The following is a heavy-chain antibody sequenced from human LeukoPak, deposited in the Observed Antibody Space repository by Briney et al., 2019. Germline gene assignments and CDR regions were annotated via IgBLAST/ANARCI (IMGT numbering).Heavy chain of an antibody. CDR3: AKGGYYDILTGYATWGYFDY. Sequence: GGSLRLSCAASGFTFSSYAMSWVRQAPGKGLEWVSAISGSGGSTYYADSVKGRFTISRDNSKNTLYLQMNSLRAEDTAVYYCAKGGYYDILTGYATWGYFDYWGQGTLVTVSS. CDR2: ISGSGGST. D-gene: IGHD3-9*01. J-gene: IGHJ4*02. CDR1: GFTFSSYA. V-gene: IGHV3-23*01.